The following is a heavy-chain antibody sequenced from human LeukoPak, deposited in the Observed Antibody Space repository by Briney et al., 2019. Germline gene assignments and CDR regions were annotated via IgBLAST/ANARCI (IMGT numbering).Heavy chain of an antibody. CDR2: IYTSGST. V-gene: IGHV4-4*07. J-gene: IGHJ5*02. CDR1: GGSISSYY. D-gene: IGHD2-15*01. CDR3: ASGTLGYCSGGSCLGFDP. Sequence: PSETLSLTCTVSGGSISSYYWSWIRQPAGKGLEWIGRIYTSGSTNYNPSLKSRVTMSVDTSKNQFSLKLSSVTAADTAVYYCASGTLGYCSGGSCLGFDPWGQGTLVTVSS.